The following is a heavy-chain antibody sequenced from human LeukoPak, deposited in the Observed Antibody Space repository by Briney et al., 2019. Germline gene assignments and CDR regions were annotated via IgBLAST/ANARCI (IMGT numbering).Heavy chain of an antibody. V-gene: IGHV1-2*02. Sequence: ASVKVSCKASGYTFTGYYMHWVRQAPGQGLEWMGWINPNSGGTNYAQKFQGRVTMTRDTSTSTAYMELRSLRSDDTAVYYCLRYHYMDVWGKGTTVTASS. CDR3: LRYHYMDV. J-gene: IGHJ6*03. CDR2: INPNSGGT. CDR1: GYTFTGYY.